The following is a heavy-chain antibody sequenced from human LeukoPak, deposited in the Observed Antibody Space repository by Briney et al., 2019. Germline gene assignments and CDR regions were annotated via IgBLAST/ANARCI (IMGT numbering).Heavy chain of an antibody. CDR1: GYTFTGYY. CDR2: INPNSGGT. V-gene: IGHV1-2*02. Sequence: VASVKVSCKASGYTFTGYYMHWVRQAPGQGLEWMGWINPNSGGTNYAQKFQGRVTMTRDTSISTAYMELSRLRSDDTAVYYCARSIAVAGLPHYYYYMDVWGKGATVTVSS. J-gene: IGHJ6*03. CDR3: ARSIAVAGLPHYYYYMDV. D-gene: IGHD6-19*01.